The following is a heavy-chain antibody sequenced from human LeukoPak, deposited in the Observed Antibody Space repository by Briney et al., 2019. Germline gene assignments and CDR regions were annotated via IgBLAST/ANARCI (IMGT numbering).Heavy chain of an antibody. V-gene: IGHV5-10-1*01. J-gene: IGHJ5*02. CDR2: IDPSDSYT. D-gene: IGHD3-10*01. CDR3: ARQYYYVSGSYYNNWFDP. Sequence: GESLKISCKGSGYSFANYWISWVRQMPGKGLEWMGRIDPSDSYTYYSPSFQGHVTISADKSISTAYLQWSSLRASDTAMYYCARQYYYVSGSYYNNWFDPWGQGTLVTDSS. CDR1: GYSFANYW.